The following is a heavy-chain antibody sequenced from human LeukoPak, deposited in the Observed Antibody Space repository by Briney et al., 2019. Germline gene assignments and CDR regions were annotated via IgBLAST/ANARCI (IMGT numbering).Heavy chain of an antibody. D-gene: IGHD5-18*01. CDR3: ARALSYSYGSMDF. CDR2: ISGGSKYI. J-gene: IGHJ4*02. Sequence: PGGSLRLSCADSGFTFSSYSMNWVRQAPGKGLEWVSSISGGSKYIYNADSVKGRFTISRDNAKNSLYLQMNSLRAGDTAVYYCARALSYSYGSMDFWGQGTLVIVSS. CDR1: GFTFSSYS. V-gene: IGHV3-21*01.